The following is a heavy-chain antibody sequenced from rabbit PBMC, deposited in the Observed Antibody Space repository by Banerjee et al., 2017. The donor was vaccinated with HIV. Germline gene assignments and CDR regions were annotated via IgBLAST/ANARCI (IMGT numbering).Heavy chain of an antibody. J-gene: IGHJ4*01. Sequence: QSLEESGGDLVKPGASLTLTCTASGFTLSSGWMFWVRQAPGEGLEWIACIYTGSSGTTYYASWAKGRFTISITSSTTVTLQMTSLTAADTATYFCARDTGSGHYIDAYFDLWGPGTLVTVS. D-gene: IGHD1-1*01. CDR2: IYTGSSGTT. CDR1: GFTLSSGW. CDR3: ARDTGSGHYIDAYFDL. V-gene: IGHV1S40*01.